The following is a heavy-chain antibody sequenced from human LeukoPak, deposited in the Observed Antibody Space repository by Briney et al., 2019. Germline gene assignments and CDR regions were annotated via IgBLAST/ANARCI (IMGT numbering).Heavy chain of an antibody. Sequence: PGGSLRLSCAASGFTFSSYTMNWVRQAPGKGLEWISSISPTGAHVFYADSLRGRSTISRDGAKNSLYLQISSLRAEDTAIYYCARDFMGESGYAGYWGQGAPVTVSS. CDR2: ISPTGAHV. CDR1: GFTFSSYT. V-gene: IGHV3-21*01. D-gene: IGHD2-2*01. J-gene: IGHJ4*02. CDR3: ARDFMGESGYAGY.